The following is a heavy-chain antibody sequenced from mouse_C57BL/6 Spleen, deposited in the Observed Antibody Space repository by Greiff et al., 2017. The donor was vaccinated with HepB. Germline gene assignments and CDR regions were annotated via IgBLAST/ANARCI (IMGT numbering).Heavy chain of an antibody. CDR3: ARLFITTVVGYFDV. CDR1: GFTFTDYY. Sequence: EVKLVESGGGLVQPGGSLSLSCAASGFTFTDYYMSWVRQPPGKALEWLGFIRNKANGYTTEYSASVKGRFTISRDNSQSILYLQMNALRAEDSATYYCARLFITTVVGYFDVWGTGTTVTVSS. J-gene: IGHJ1*03. D-gene: IGHD1-1*01. CDR2: IRNKANGYTT. V-gene: IGHV7-3*01.